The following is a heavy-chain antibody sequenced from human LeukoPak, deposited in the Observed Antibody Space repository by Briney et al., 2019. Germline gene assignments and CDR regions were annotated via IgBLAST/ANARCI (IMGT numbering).Heavy chain of an antibody. J-gene: IGHJ5*02. D-gene: IGHD6-13*01. V-gene: IGHV1-18*01. CDR2: ISVYNGNT. Sequence: ASVKVSCKASGYTFTSYGISWVRQAPGQGLEWMGWISVYNGNTNYAQKLQGRVTVTTETSTSTAYMELRSLRSDDTAVYYCATSYSTSWYNWFDPWGQGTLVTVSS. CDR1: GYTFTSYG. CDR3: ATSYSTSWYNWFDP.